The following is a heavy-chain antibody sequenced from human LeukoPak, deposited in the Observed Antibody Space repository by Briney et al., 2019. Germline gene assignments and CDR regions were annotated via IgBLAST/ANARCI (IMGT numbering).Heavy chain of an antibody. V-gene: IGHV3-23*01. J-gene: IGHJ6*03. Sequence: GGSLRLSCAASGFTFSSYGMSWVRQAPGEGLEWVSAISGSGGSTYYADSVKGRFTISRDNSKNTLYLQMNSLRAEDTAVYYCAKDRCSNGVGCYYYYMDVWGKGTTVTISS. CDR2: ISGSGGST. CDR3: AKDRCSNGVGCYYYYMDV. CDR1: GFTFSSYG. D-gene: IGHD2-8*01.